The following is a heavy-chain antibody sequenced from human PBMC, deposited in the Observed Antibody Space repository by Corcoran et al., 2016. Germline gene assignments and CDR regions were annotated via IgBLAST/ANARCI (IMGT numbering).Heavy chain of an antibody. J-gene: IGHJ4*02. D-gene: IGHD6-19*01. CDR2: TYYRAKWYN. V-gene: IGHV6-1*01. CDR3: ASGVYSSGWHCDY. CDR1: GDSVSSNSAA. Sequence: QVQLQQSGPGLVKPSQTLSLTCAISGDSVSSNSAAWNWIRQSPSRGLEWLGRTYYRAKWYNDYAVSVKSRININPDTSKNQFSLHMNSLTPEDTAGYHCASGVYSSGWHCDYWGQGTPATVSS.